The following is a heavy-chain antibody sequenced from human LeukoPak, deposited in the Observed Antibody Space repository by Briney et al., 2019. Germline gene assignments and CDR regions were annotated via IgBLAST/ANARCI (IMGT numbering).Heavy chain of an antibody. J-gene: IGHJ4*02. CDR3: ARDMSSDWSLDY. V-gene: IGHV1-3*01. CDR2: INAGNGNT. CDR1: GHTFTSCA. Sequence: GASVKVSCKASGHTFTSCAMHWVRQAPGQRIEWMGWINAGNGNTKYSQKFQDRVTITRDTSASTAYMELSSLRSEDTAVYYCARDMSSDWSLDYWGQGTLVTVSS. D-gene: IGHD6-19*01.